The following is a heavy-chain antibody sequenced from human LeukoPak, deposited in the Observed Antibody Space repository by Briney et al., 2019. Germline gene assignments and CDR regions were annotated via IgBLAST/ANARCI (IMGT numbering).Heavy chain of an antibody. D-gene: IGHD2-15*01. J-gene: IGHJ4*02. CDR2: ITSNGGST. CDR3: ARTLAASELDY. V-gene: IGHV3-64*01. CDR1: GFTFSSYP. Sequence: GGSLRLSCAASGFTFSSYPMHWVRQAPGRGLEYVSAITSNGGSTYYANSVKGRFTISRDNSRNTLYLQMGSLRPEDMAVYYCARTLAASELDYWGQGTLVTVSS.